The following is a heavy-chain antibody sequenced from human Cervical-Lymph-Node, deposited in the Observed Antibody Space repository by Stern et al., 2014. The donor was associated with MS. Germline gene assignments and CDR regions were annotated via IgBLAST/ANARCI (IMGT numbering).Heavy chain of an antibody. CDR3: AENMDV. V-gene: IGHV1-2*02. CDR1: GFTFSNYY. Sequence: QVQLGQSGAEVKKPGASVQVSCKPSGFTFSNYYVHWLRQAPGQRPEWMGRISPKNGATNYAPKFQGRVTMTRDTSVGLVSLEVTRLRLDDTAIYYCAENMDVWGQGTTVTVSS. CDR2: ISPKNGAT. J-gene: IGHJ6*02.